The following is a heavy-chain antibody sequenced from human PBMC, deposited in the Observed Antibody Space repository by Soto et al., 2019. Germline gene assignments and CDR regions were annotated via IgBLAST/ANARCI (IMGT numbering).Heavy chain of an antibody. Sequence: ASVKVSCKASGYTFTGYYMHWVRQAPGQGLEWMGWINPNSGGTNYAQKFQGWVTLTRDTSISTAYMELSRLRSDDTAVYYCARSIAVAGTGYYYGMDVWDQGTTVTVSS. D-gene: IGHD6-19*01. V-gene: IGHV1-2*04. J-gene: IGHJ6*02. CDR3: ARSIAVAGTGYYYGMDV. CDR1: GYTFTGYY. CDR2: INPNSGGT.